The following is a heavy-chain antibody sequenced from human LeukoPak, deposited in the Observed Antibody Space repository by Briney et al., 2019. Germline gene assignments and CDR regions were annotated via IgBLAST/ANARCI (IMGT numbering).Heavy chain of an antibody. V-gene: IGHV4-4*07. CDR3: ARYDSTGLDY. CDR2: MYTSGTT. J-gene: IGHJ4*02. Sequence: KASETLSLTCTVSGASITSYYWSWIRQPAGKGLEWIGRMYTSGTTDYNPSLKSRVTMSVDTSKNQFSLKLTSVTAADTAMYYCARYDSTGLDYWGQGTLVTVSS. D-gene: IGHD3-22*01. CDR1: GASITSYY.